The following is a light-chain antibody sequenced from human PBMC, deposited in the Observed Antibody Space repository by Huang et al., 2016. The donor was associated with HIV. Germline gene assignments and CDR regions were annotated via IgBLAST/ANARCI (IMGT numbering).Light chain of an antibody. CDR3: QQRSNWLYT. J-gene: IGKJ2*01. Sequence: EIVLTQSPATLSLSPGERATLFCRASQSVNSYLAWYQQNPGQAPRLLIYDASNRATGIPARFSGSWSGTDFTLTISSLEPEDFVVYYCQQRSNWLYTFGQGTELEIK. CDR1: QSVNSY. CDR2: DAS. V-gene: IGKV3-11*01.